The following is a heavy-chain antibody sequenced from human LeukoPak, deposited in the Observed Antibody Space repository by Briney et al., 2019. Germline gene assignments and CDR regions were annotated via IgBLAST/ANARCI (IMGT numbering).Heavy chain of an antibody. V-gene: IGHV3-21*01. CDR1: GFTFSSYT. Sequence: GGSLRLSCAASGFTFSSYTMNWVRQAPGKGLEWVSSITSSSSYIYYADSVKGRFTISRDNAKNSLYLQMNSLRADDTAVYYCARDSNDHTWGTYPYFFDFWGQGTLVTVSS. CDR2: ITSSSSYI. J-gene: IGHJ4*02. D-gene: IGHD3-16*01. CDR3: ARDSNDHTWGTYPYFFDF.